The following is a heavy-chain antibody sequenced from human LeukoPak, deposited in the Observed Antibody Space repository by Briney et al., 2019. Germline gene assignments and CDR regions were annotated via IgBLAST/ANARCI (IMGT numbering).Heavy chain of an antibody. Sequence: QPGGSLRLSCAVSGFTVSSNYMSWVRQAPGKGLEWVSIIYSGGSTYHADSVKGRFTISRDNSKNTLYLHMNSLRAEDTAVYYCARDQSRVSRKSLLVIGANTFDYWGQGTLVAVSS. D-gene: IGHD2-15*01. CDR1: GFTVSSNY. V-gene: IGHV3-66*01. CDR3: ARDQSRVSRKSLLVIGANTFDY. CDR2: IYSGGST. J-gene: IGHJ4*02.